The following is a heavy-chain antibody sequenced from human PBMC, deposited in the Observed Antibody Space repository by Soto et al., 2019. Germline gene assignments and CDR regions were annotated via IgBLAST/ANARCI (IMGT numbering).Heavy chain of an antibody. J-gene: IGHJ4*02. CDR3: ARRPENFWSGYPEAFDY. Sequence: SETLSLTCTVSGGSISSYYWSWIRQPPGKGLEWIGYIYYSGSTNYNPSLKSRVTISVDTSKNQFSLKLSSVTAADTAVYYCARRPENFWSGYPEAFDYWGPGTLVTVSS. CDR2: IYYSGST. CDR1: GGSISSYY. D-gene: IGHD3-3*01. V-gene: IGHV4-59*08.